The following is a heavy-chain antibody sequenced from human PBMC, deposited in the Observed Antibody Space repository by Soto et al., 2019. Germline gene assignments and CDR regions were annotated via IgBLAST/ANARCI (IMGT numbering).Heavy chain of an antibody. CDR2: IKQDGSER. V-gene: IGHV3-7*01. D-gene: IGHD2-2*01. Sequence: EVQLVGSVGGLVQPGGSLRLSCAGSGFTFSGYWMNWVRQAPGEGLEWVANIKQDGSERYYVESVKVRFTISRDNAKNSLYLHMNSLRADDTAVYYCAICTSTEDYWGQGTHVTVSS. J-gene: IGHJ4*02. CDR3: AICTSTEDY. CDR1: GFTFSGYW.